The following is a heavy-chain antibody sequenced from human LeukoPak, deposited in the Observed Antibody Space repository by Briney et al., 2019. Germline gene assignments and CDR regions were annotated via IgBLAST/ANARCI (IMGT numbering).Heavy chain of an antibody. V-gene: IGHV3-48*01. J-gene: IGHJ4*02. Sequence: GGSLRLSCAASGFTFSSYSMNWVRQAPGKGVEWVSYISSSSSTIYYADSVKGRFTISRDNAKNSLYLQMNSLRAEDTAVYYCARGLAFDYWGQGTLVTVSS. CDR2: ISSSSSTI. CDR1: GFTFSSYS. D-gene: IGHD3-22*01. CDR3: ARGLAFDY.